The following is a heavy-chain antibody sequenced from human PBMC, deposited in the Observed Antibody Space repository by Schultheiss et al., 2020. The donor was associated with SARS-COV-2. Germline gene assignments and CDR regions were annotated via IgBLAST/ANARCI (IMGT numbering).Heavy chain of an antibody. J-gene: IGHJ4*02. CDR1: GGSFSGYY. V-gene: IGHV4-59*01. D-gene: IGHD5-12*01. CDR2: IYYSGST. Sequence: SETLSLTCAVYGGSFSGYYWSWIRQPPGKGLEWIGYIYYSGSTNYNPSLKSRVTISVDTSKNQFSLKLSSVTAADTAVYYCATTGVWWLPTDYFDYWGQGTLVTVSS. CDR3: ATTGVWWLPTDYFDY.